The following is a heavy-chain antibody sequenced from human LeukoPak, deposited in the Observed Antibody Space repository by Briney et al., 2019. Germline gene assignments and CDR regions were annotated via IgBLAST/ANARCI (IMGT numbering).Heavy chain of an antibody. D-gene: IGHD5-18*01. CDR2: INPNSGGT. V-gene: IGHV1-2*02. Sequence: ASVKVSCKASGYIFTSYYMHWVRQAPGQGLEWMGWINPNSGGTNYAQKFQGRVTMTRDTSISTAYMELSRLRSDDTAVYYCARMNVDTAMVQDYYYMDVWGKGTTVTVSS. CDR1: GYIFTSYY. J-gene: IGHJ6*03. CDR3: ARMNVDTAMVQDYYYMDV.